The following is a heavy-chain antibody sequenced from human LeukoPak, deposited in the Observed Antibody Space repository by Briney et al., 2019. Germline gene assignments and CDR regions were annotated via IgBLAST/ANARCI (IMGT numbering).Heavy chain of an antibody. CDR3: GRRKGGSGVDY. D-gene: IGHD3-10*01. V-gene: IGHV4-39*01. CDR2: MYHIGGT. CDR1: GGSISSNTDS. J-gene: IGHJ4*02. Sequence: SETLSLTCTVSGGSISSNTDSWGWIRQSPGGGLEWIGSMYHIGGTHYNPSLKSRVTISVGTSKNQFSLKLHSMTAADTAVYYCGRRKGGSGVDYWGQGTLVTVSS.